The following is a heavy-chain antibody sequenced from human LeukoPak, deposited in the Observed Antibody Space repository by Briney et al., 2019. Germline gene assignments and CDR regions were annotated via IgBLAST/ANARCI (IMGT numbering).Heavy chain of an antibody. D-gene: IGHD3-10*01. Sequence: PGGSLRLSCAASGFTFSSYSMNWVRQAPGKGLEWVSSISSSSSYIYYADSVKGRFTISRDNAKNSLYLQMNSLRAEDTAVYYCARGRRARGAFDIWGQGTMVTVSS. CDR2: ISSSSSYI. V-gene: IGHV3-21*01. J-gene: IGHJ3*02. CDR3: ARGRRARGAFDI. CDR1: GFTFSSYS.